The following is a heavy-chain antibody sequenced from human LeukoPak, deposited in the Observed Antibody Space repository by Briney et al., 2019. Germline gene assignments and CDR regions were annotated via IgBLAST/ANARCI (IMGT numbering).Heavy chain of an antibody. CDR2: IYYSGST. D-gene: IGHD1-1*01. J-gene: IGHJ5*02. CDR3: ARHGTSGTNLNWFDP. CDR1: GGSISSLY. Sequence: PETLSLTCTVSGGSISSLYWSWIRQPPGKGLEWIGNIYYSGSTNYNPSLKSRVTISVDTSKNQFSLKLSSVTAADRAVYYCARHGTSGTNLNWFDPWGQGTLVTVSS. V-gene: IGHV4-59*11.